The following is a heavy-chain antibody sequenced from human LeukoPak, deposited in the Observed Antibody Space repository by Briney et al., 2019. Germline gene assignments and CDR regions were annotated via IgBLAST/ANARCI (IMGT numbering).Heavy chain of an antibody. J-gene: IGHJ4*02. CDR3: AKDFDFGVVTLYYFDY. V-gene: IGHV3-23*01. CDR1: GFTFSSYA. CDR2: ISGSGGST. D-gene: IGHD3-3*01. Sequence: PGGSLRLSCAASGFTFSSYAMSWVRQARGKGLEWVSDISGSGGSTYYADSVKGRFTISRDNSKNTLYLQMNSLRAEDTAVYYCAKDFDFGVVTLYYFDYWGQGTLVTVSS.